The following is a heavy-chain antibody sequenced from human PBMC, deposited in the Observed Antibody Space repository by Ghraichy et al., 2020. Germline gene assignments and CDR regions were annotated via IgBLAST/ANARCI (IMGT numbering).Heavy chain of an antibody. J-gene: IGHJ4*02. CDR1: GGSISSSSYY. CDR2: IYYSGST. Sequence: SETLSLTCTVSGGSISSSSYYWGWIRQPPGKGLEWIGSIYYSGSTYYNPSLKSRVTISVDTSKNQFSLKLSSVTAADTAVYYCARLPFGLNMVRKLPIPYWGQGTLVTVSS. V-gene: IGHV4-39*01. D-gene: IGHD3-10*01. CDR3: ARLPFGLNMVRKLPIPY.